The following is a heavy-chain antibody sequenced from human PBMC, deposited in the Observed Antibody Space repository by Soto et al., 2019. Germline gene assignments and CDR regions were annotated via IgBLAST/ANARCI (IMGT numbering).Heavy chain of an antibody. CDR3: ARGYLADYYGMDV. Sequence: SETLSLTCTVSGGSVSSGSYYWSWIRQPPGKGLEWIGYIYYSGSTNYNPSLKGRVTISVDTSKNQFSLKLSSVTAADTAVYYCARGYLADYYGMDVWGQGTTVTVSS. J-gene: IGHJ6*02. D-gene: IGHD1-20*01. V-gene: IGHV4-61*01. CDR2: IYYSGST. CDR1: GGSVSSGSYY.